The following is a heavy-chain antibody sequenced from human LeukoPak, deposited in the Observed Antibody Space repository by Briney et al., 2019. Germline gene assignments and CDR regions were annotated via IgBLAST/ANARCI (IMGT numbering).Heavy chain of an antibody. CDR1: GFTFSTYS. D-gene: IGHD3-10*01. J-gene: IGHJ5*02. CDR3: ARGPITMLKKPRSDWFDP. CDR2: ITSSNNYI. Sequence: SGGSLRLSCAGSGFTFSTYSMNWVRQAPGKGLEWVSSITSSNNYIYYADSMKGRFTISRDNAKNSLYLQMNSLRAEDTAVYYCARGPITMLKKPRSDWFDPWGQGTLVTVSS. V-gene: IGHV3-21*01.